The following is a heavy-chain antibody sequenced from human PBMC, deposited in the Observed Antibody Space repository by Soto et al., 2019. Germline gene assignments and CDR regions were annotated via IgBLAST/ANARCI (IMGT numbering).Heavy chain of an antibody. Sequence: SQTLSLTCAISGDSVSSNSAAWNWIRQSPSRGLEWLGRTYYRSKWYNDYAVSAKSRITINPDTSKNQFSLQLNSVTPEDTAVYYCAREILGYCSSTSCHDAFDIWGQGTMVTVSS. CDR2: TYYRSKWYN. CDR1: GDSVSSNSAA. J-gene: IGHJ3*02. D-gene: IGHD2-2*01. CDR3: AREILGYCSSTSCHDAFDI. V-gene: IGHV6-1*01.